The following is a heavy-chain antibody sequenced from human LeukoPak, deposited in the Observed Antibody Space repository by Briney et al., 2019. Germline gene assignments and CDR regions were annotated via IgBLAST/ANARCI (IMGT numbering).Heavy chain of an antibody. J-gene: IGHJ3*02. D-gene: IGHD6-6*01. CDR2: ISGSDGST. Sequence: AGGSLRLSCAASGFTFSSYAMSWVRQAPGKGLEWVSIISGSDGSTYYADSVKGRFTISRDNSKNTVYLQMNSLRAEDTAVYYCAKARYSSSVIRDAFAMWGQGTMVTVSS. CDR1: GFTFSSYA. V-gene: IGHV3-23*01. CDR3: AKARYSSSVIRDAFAM.